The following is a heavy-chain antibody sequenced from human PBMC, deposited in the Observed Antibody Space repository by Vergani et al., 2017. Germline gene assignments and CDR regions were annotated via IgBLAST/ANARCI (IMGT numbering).Heavy chain of an antibody. CDR1: GFTFSSYG. D-gene: IGHD3-9*01. V-gene: IGHV3-30*03. CDR2: ISYDGSNK. J-gene: IGHJ5*02. Sequence: QVQLVESGGGVVQPGRSLRLSCAASGFTFSSYGMHWVRQAPGKGLEWVAVISYDGSNKYYADSVKGRFTISRDNSKNTLYLQMNSLRAEDTAVYYCARGRQYYDILTGKNWFDPWGQGTLVTVAS. CDR3: ARGRQYYDILTGKNWFDP.